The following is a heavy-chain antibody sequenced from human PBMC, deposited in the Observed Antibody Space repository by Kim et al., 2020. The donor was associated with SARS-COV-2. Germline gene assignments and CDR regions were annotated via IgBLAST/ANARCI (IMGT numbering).Heavy chain of an antibody. D-gene: IGHD3-3*01. Sequence: ASVKVSCKASGNAFTNHGIHWVRQVPGQGLEWVGWILAANGKTEYAQKFQDRVTITRDTSARTAYMELSSLKPEDTALYYCARWSAAVSADSRSGGWSGPCDCWGQGTLVSVSS. CDR3: ARWSAAVSADSRSGGWSGPCDC. CDR2: ILAANGKT. J-gene: IGHJ4*02. CDR1: GNAFTNHG. V-gene: IGHV1-3*01.